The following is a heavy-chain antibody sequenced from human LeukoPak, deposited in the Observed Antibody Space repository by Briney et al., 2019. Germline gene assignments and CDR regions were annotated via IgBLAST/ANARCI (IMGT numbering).Heavy chain of an antibody. CDR2: IYYSGST. CDR1: GGSISSSSYY. Sequence: SETLSLTCTVSGGSISSSSYYWGWIRQPPGKGLEWIGSIYYSGSTYYNPSLKSRVTISVDTSKNQFSLKLSSVTAADTAVYYCARQEVEKATIYYGGDFDYWGQGTLVTVSS. J-gene: IGHJ4*02. V-gene: IGHV4-39*01. CDR3: ARQEVEKATIYYGGDFDY. D-gene: IGHD5-24*01.